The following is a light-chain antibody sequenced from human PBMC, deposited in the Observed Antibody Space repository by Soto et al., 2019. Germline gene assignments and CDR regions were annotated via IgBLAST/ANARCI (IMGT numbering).Light chain of an antibody. J-gene: IGLJ2*01. V-gene: IGLV1-51*01. CDR2: DNN. CDR3: GTWDNSLSVVV. CDR1: SSNIGSNY. Sequence: QSVLTQPPSVSAAPGQKVTISCSGSSSNIGSNYASWYQQLPGTASKLLIYDNNKRPSGIPDRFSGSKSGTSATLGITGLQTGDEADYYCGTWDNSLSVVVFGGGTKLTVL.